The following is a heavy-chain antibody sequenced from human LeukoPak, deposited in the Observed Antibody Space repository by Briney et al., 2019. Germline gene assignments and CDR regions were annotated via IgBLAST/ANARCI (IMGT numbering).Heavy chain of an antibody. CDR3: ATFRWGVGFES. J-gene: IGHJ4*02. CDR1: AGSFSGSFSDYY. D-gene: IGHD3-16*01. Sequence: PSETLSLTCAVDAGSFSGSFSDYYWPCIRRNPGKGLEWIAEIHHSGSTNSTPSLKSRVTIQVATPKNPSSLKLTSLTAAAPAVYSCATFRWGVGFESWGQGTLGTASS. CDR2: IHHSGST. V-gene: IGHV4-34*01.